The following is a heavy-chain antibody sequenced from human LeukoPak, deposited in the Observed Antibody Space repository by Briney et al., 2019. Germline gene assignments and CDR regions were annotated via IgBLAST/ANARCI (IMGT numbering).Heavy chain of an antibody. CDR1: GGSFSGYY. CDR2: INHSGST. J-gene: IGHJ6*02. Sequence: SETLSLTXAXYGGSFSGYYWSWIRQPPGKGLEWIGEINHSGSTNYNPSLKSRVTISVDTSKNQFSLKLSSVTAADTAVYYCARGEGNNLNLVRGVSRDYYGMDVWGQGTTVTVSS. CDR3: ARGEGNNLNLVRGVSRDYYGMDV. D-gene: IGHD3-10*01. V-gene: IGHV4-34*01.